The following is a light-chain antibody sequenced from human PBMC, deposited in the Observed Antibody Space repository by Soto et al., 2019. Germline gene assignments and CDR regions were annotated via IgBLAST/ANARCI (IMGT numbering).Light chain of an antibody. V-gene: IGLV2-14*01. J-gene: IGLJ3*02. CDR1: SSDVGGYNY. Sequence: HSALTQPSSVSGSPGQSITTSCTGTSSDVGGYNYVSWYQQQPGKAPKLMFYEVSNRPSGVSNRFSGSKSGNTASLTISGLQPEDEGDYYCSAYTARSTLVFGGGTKVTVL. CDR3: SAYTARSTLV. CDR2: EVS.